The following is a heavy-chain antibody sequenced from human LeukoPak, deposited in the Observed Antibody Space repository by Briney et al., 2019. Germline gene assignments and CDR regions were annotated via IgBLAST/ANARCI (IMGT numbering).Heavy chain of an antibody. V-gene: IGHV3-23*01. Sequence: AGSLRLSCAAAEFTYSSYAMTWGRPSPEKGREWVSTLSGSGHSRYYADSVQGRFTISRDNFKNTLYLQLNSLRVEDTAVYYCARDVNGGYWGQGTLVTVSS. CDR3: ARDVNGGY. CDR1: EFTYSSYA. D-gene: IGHD2-8*01. CDR2: LSGSGHSR. J-gene: IGHJ4*02.